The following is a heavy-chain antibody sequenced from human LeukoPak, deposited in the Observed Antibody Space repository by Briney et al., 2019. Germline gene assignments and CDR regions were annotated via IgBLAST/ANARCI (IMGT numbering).Heavy chain of an antibody. D-gene: IGHD2-2*01. CDR3: ARVACSSTSCRDRPYNWFDP. CDR1: GGSISSGGYY. V-gene: IGHV4-31*03. CDR2: IYYSGST. Sequence: SQTLSLTCTVSGGSISSGGYYWSWIRQHPGKGLEWIGYIYYSGSTYYNPSLKSRVTISVDTSKNQFSLKLSSVTAADTAVYYCARVACSSTSCRDRPYNWFDPWGQGTLVTVSS. J-gene: IGHJ5*02.